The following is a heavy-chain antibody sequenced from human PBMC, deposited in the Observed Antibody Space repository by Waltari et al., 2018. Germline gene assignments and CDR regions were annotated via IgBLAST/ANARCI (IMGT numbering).Heavy chain of an antibody. CDR2: IYYSGST. CDR1: GGSISSHY. Sequence: QLQESGPGLVKPSETLSLTCTVSGGSISSHYWSWIRQPPGKGLEWIGDIYYSGSTNYNPSLKSRVTISVDTYKNQFSLKLSSVTAADTAVYYCARVGLFDAFDIWGKGTMVTVSS. V-gene: IGHV4-59*11. J-gene: IGHJ3*02. D-gene: IGHD2-21*01. CDR3: ARVGLFDAFDI.